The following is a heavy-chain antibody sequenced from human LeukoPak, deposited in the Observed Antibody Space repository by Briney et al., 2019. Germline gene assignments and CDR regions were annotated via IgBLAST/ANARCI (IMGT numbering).Heavy chain of an antibody. J-gene: IGHJ4*02. Sequence: PSETLSLTCAVYGGSFSGYYWSWIRQPPGKGLEWIGEINHSGSTNYNPSLKSRVTISVDTSKNQFSLKLSSVTAADTAVYYCARGRKSCSSTSCYSKAVLDYWGQGTLVTVSS. CDR1: GGSFSGYY. CDR3: ARGRKSCSSTSCYSKAVLDY. CDR2: INHSGST. V-gene: IGHV4-34*01. D-gene: IGHD2-2*01.